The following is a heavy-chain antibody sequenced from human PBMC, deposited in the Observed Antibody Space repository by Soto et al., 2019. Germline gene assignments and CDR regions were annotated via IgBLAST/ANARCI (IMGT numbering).Heavy chain of an antibody. CDR1: GYTFTSYG. Sequence: ASVKVSCKASGYTFTSYGISWVRQAPGQGLEWMGWISAYNGNTNYAQKLQGRVTMTTDTSTSTAYMELRSLRSDDTAVYYCARGPGGSGSLEYYYYYMDVWGKGTTVTVSS. CDR3: ARGPGGSGSLEYYYYYMDV. D-gene: IGHD3-10*01. J-gene: IGHJ6*03. CDR2: ISAYNGNT. V-gene: IGHV1-18*01.